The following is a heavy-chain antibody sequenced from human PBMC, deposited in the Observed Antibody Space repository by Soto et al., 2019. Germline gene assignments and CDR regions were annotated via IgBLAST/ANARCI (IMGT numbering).Heavy chain of an antibody. Sequence: QVQLQQWGAGLLKPSETLSLTCAVYGGSFSGYYWSWIRQPPRKGLEWIGEINHSGSTNYNPSLKSRVTISVDTSKNQFSLKLSSVTAADTAVYYCARGLHYYDSSGCLGYWGQGTLVTVSS. CDR1: GGSFSGYY. V-gene: IGHV4-34*01. CDR2: INHSGST. CDR3: ARGLHYYDSSGCLGY. D-gene: IGHD3-22*01. J-gene: IGHJ4*02.